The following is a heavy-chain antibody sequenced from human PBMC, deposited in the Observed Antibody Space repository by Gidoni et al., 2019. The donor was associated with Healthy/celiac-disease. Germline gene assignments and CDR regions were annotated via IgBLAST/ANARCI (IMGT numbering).Heavy chain of an antibody. Sequence: QVQLVASGGGLVKPGWSLRLPCAASGCPCSDYYMSWIRQAPGKGLEWVSYISSSGSTIYYADSVKGRFTISRDNAKNSLYLQMNSLRAEDTAVYYCAREGDLGATVAFDIWGQGTMVTVSS. CDR1: GCPCSDYY. J-gene: IGHJ3*02. CDR2: ISSSGSTI. CDR3: AREGDLGATVAFDI. D-gene: IGHD1-26*01. V-gene: IGHV3-11*01.